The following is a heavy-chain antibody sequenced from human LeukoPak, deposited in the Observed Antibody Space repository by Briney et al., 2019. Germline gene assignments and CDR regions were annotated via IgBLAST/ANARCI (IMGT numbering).Heavy chain of an antibody. CDR1: GGSISSYY. Sequence: PSETLSLTCTVSGGSISSYYWSWIRQPPGKGLEWIWYSYYSGSTNYNPSLKSRVTISVDTSKNHFSLKLSSVTAADTAAYYCARLDYGSGSLYFDYWGQGTLVTVSS. V-gene: IGHV4-59*08. J-gene: IGHJ4*02. CDR2: SYYSGST. D-gene: IGHD3-10*01. CDR3: ARLDYGSGSLYFDY.